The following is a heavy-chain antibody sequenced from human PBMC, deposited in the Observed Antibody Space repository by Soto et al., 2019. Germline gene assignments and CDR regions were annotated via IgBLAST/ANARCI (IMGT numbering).Heavy chain of an antibody. V-gene: IGHV3-15*01. CDR2: IKSKTDGGTT. J-gene: IGHJ6*03. CDR1: GFTFSNAW. CDR3: TTPGAGPPYYYYMDV. D-gene: IGHD2-8*02. Sequence: LSLTCAASGFTFSNAWMSWVRQAPGKGLEWVGRIKSKTDGGTTDYAAPVKGRFTISRDDSKNTLYLQMNSLKTEDTAVYYCTTPGAGPPYYYYMDVWGKGTTVTVSS.